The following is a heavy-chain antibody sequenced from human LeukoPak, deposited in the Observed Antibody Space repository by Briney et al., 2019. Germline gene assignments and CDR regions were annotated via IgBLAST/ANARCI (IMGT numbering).Heavy chain of an antibody. CDR3: ARGITMVRGAMYYFDY. Sequence: SVKVSCKASGGTFSSYAISWVRQAPGQGLEWMGGIIPIFGTANYAQKFQGRVTITADESTSTAYMELSSLRSEDTAVYYCARGITMVRGAMYYFDYWGQGTLVTVSS. CDR2: IIPIFGTA. D-gene: IGHD3-10*01. CDR1: GGTFSSYA. V-gene: IGHV1-69*13. J-gene: IGHJ4*02.